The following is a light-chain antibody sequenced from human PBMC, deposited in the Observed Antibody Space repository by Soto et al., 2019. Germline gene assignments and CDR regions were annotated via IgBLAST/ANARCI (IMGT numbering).Light chain of an antibody. V-gene: IGKV1-5*03. CDR2: KAS. CDR1: QSISSW. J-gene: IGKJ1*01. Sequence: DIQMTQSPSSLSASVGDRVTITCRASQSISSWLAWDQQKPGKAPNLLIYKASRLESGVPSRFSGSGSGTEFTLTISSLQPEDFGSYYCQEYKNDYGTFGQGTKVDIK. CDR3: QEYKNDYGT.